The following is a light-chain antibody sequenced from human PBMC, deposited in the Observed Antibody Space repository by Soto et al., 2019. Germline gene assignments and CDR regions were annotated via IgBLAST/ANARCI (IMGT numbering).Light chain of an antibody. CDR2: GAS. CDR1: QSVSSN. V-gene: IGKV3-15*01. J-gene: IGKJ4*01. Sequence: EIVMTQSPATLSVSPGERATLSCRASQSVSSNLPWYQQKPGQAPRLLIYGASTRATGIPARFSGSGSGTEFTLTISNLQSEDFAVYYCQQYNNWPLTFGGGTKVEIK. CDR3: QQYNNWPLT.